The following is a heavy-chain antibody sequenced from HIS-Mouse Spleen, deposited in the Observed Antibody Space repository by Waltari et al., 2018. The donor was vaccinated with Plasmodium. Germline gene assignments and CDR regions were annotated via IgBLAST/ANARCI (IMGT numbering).Heavy chain of an antibody. CDR3: ARGPTYSSSYYFDY. J-gene: IGHJ4*02. D-gene: IGHD6-6*01. Sequence: EVQLVESGGGLVQPGGSLRLSCAASGFPFSSYDMHWVRQATGKGWVWGAAIGTAGDTYYPGSVKGRFTISRENAKNSLYLQMNSLRAGDTAVYYCARGPTYSSSYYFDYWGQGTLVTVSS. CDR2: IGTAGDT. CDR1: GFPFSSYD. V-gene: IGHV3-13*01.